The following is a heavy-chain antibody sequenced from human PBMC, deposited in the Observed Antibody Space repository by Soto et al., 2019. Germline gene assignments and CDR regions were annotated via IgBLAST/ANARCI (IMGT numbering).Heavy chain of an antibody. Sequence: SETLSLTCTVSGGSVSSGSYQWTWIRQPPGKGLEWIGYIHVSGSTNDNPSLKGRVTMSIDTSKDQFSLKLSSVTAADTAVYYCARDGHGMDVWGQGTKVTVTS. CDR3: ARDGHGMDV. V-gene: IGHV4-61*01. CDR2: IHVSGST. CDR1: GGSVSSGSYQ. J-gene: IGHJ6*02.